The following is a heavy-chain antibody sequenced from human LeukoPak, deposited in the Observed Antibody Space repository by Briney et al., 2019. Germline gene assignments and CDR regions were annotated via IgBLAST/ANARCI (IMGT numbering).Heavy chain of an antibody. CDR1: GGSFSGYY. J-gene: IGHJ6*03. D-gene: IGHD6-6*01. CDR2: INHSGST. CDR3: ARGPGEEVAARLGYYYMDV. Sequence: PSETLSLTCAVYGGSFSGYYWSWIRQPPGKGLEWIGEINHSGSTNYNPSLKSRVPISVDKSKNQFFLTMSPVTAADTAVYYCARGPGEEVAARLGYYYMDVWGKGTTVTVSS. V-gene: IGHV4-34*01.